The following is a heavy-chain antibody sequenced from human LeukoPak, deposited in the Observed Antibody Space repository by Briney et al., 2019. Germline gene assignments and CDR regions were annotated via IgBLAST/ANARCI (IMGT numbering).Heavy chain of an antibody. CDR3: ARSRDSSGYYYVPFDY. J-gene: IGHJ4*02. CDR2: IKQDGSEK. V-gene: IGHV3-7*01. D-gene: IGHD3-22*01. CDR1: GFTFSSYW. Sequence: GGSLRLSCAASGFTFSSYWMSWVRQAPGKGLEWVANIKQDGSEKYYVDSVKGRFTISRDNAKNSLYLQMNSLRAEDTAVYYCARSRDSSGYYYVPFDYWGQGTLVTVSS.